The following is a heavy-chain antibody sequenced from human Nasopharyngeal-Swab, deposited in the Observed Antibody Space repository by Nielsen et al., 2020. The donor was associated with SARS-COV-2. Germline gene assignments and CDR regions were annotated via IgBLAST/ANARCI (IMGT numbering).Heavy chain of an antibody. Sequence: SCAASGFTFSSYGMHWVRQAPGKGLEWVAVISYDGSNKYYADSVKGRFTISRDNSKNTLYLQMNSLRAEDTAVYYCARGYSGYYAYWGQGTLVTVSS. CDR1: GFTFSSYG. J-gene: IGHJ4*02. CDR3: ARGYSGYYAY. D-gene: IGHD5-12*01. V-gene: IGHV3-30*03. CDR2: ISYDGSNK.